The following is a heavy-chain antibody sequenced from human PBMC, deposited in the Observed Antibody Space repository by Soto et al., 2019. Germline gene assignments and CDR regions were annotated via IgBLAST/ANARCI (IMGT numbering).Heavy chain of an antibody. D-gene: IGHD3-9*01. V-gene: IGHV5-10-1*01. J-gene: IGHJ6*02. CDR2: IDPSDYYN. CDR1: WYSFTNYW. Sequence: GEAPKISRNGSWYSFTNYWISLVRPVPWKGLEGVGRIDPSDYYNNYGASIQGPVTISADKSIITAYKKWSSLKPSDTAMYYCARHPSPNGDIFTGSYYYCMDVWGQGTTVTVSS. CDR3: ARHPSPNGDIFTGSYYYCMDV.